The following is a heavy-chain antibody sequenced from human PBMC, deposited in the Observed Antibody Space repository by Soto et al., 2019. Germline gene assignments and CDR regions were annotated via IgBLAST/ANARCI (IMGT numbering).Heavy chain of an antibody. CDR3: TTDYVPAAIFLVY. Sequence: GGSLRLSCAASGFTFSNAWMNWVRQAPGKGLEWVGRIKSKTDGGTTDYAAPVKGRFTISRDDSKNTLYLQMNSLKTEDTAVYYCTTDYVPAAIFLVYWGQGTLVTVSS. J-gene: IGHJ4*02. CDR2: IKSKTDGGTT. V-gene: IGHV3-15*07. D-gene: IGHD2-2*01. CDR1: GFTFSNAW.